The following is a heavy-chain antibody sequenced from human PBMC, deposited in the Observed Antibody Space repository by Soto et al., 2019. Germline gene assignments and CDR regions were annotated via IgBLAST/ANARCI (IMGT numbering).Heavy chain of an antibody. Sequence: ASVKVSCKTSGFTFSSSAVHWVRQARGHRLQWIGWIDVGSANANYAQMLQERVTISRDMSTSTAYMELSSLRPEDTAVYFCARCDGSATYCFFFAYWGQGTPVTVSS. CDR2: IDVGSANA. J-gene: IGHJ4*02. V-gene: IGHV1-58*01. CDR3: ARCDGSATYCFFFAY. D-gene: IGHD3-10*01. CDR1: GFTFSSSA.